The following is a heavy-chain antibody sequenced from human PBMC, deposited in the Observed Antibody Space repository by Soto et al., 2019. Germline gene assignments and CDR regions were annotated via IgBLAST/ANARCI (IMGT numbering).Heavy chain of an antibody. CDR2: IIPIFGTA. V-gene: IGHV1-69*12. Sequence: QVQLVQSGAEVKKPGSSVKVSCKASGGTFSSYAISWVRQAPGQGLEWMGGIIPIFGTANYAQKFQGRVTITADETTSTDYMELSSLRSEDTAVYYCAQPPDDCGDYPVWYFDHRGRGTLVTVSS. D-gene: IGHD4-17*01. J-gene: IGHJ2*01. CDR3: AQPPDDCGDYPVWYFDH. CDR1: GGTFSSYA.